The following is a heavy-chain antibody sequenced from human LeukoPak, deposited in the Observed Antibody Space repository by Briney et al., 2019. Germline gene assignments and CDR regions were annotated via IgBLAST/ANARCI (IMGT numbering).Heavy chain of an antibody. CDR1: GGSISSYY. Sequence: SETLSLTCTVSGGSISSYYWSWIRQPPGKGLEWIGYIYYSGSTNYNPSLKSRVTISVDTSKNQFSLKLSSVTAADTAVYYCARHYIAVAGTLDYWGQGTLVTVSS. CDR3: ARHYIAVAGTLDY. D-gene: IGHD6-19*01. J-gene: IGHJ4*02. V-gene: IGHV4-59*08. CDR2: IYYSGST.